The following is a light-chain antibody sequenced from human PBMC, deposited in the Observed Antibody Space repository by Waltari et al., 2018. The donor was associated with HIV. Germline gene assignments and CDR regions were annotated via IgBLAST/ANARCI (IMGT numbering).Light chain of an antibody. CDR2: RND. Sequence: QPVLTQPLSASETPGQSLTISCSGSNSNIGRNYVFWYQHVPNMAPKLIVYRNDQRPSGVSDRFSGSRSGTSASLVISGLRAEDEAHYYCASWDDGLSGHVFGSGTTVFVL. CDR3: ASWDDGLSGHV. J-gene: IGLJ1*01. V-gene: IGLV1-47*01. CDR1: NSNIGRNY.